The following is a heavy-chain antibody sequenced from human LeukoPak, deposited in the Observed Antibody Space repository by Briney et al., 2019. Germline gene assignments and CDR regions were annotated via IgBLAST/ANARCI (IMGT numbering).Heavy chain of an antibody. D-gene: IGHD5-18*01. CDR3: ARDDRYGFDY. V-gene: IGHV3-48*01. Sequence: GGSLRLSCAASGFTFSSYSMNWVRQAPGKGLEWISYIGSSGNTKYYADSVKDRFTISRDNAKNSLYLQMNSLRAEDMAVYYCARDDRYGFDYWGQGTLVTVSS. CDR1: GFTFSSYS. J-gene: IGHJ4*02. CDR2: IGSSGNTK.